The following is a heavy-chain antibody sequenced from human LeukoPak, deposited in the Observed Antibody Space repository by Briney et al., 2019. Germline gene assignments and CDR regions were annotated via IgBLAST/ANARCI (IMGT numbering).Heavy chain of an antibody. V-gene: IGHV4-38-2*01. CDR3: ARLGESLGINY. CDR2: IYHSGST. CDR1: GYSISSGYY. D-gene: IGHD7-27*01. J-gene: IGHJ4*02. Sequence: SETLSLTCAVSGYSISSGYYWGWIRQPPGQGLEWIGSIYHSGSTYYNPSLKSRVTISVDTSNNQFSLKLSSVTAADTAVYYCARLGESLGINYWGQGTLVTVSS.